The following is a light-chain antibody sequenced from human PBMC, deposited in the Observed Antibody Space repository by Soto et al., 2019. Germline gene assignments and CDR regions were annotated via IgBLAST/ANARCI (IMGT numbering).Light chain of an antibody. CDR1: NSNIGNNY. Sequence: QSVLTQPPSVSAAPGQKVTISCSGSNSNIGNNYVFWYQQFPGTAPKLLIYDNNERPSGIPDRFSGSKSGTSATLGITGLQTGDEADYYCGTWDSSLSALLFGGGTKVTVL. CDR3: GTWDSSLSALL. CDR2: DNN. V-gene: IGLV1-51*01. J-gene: IGLJ2*01.